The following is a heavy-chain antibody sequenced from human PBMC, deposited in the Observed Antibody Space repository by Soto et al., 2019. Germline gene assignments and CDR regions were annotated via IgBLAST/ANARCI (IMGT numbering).Heavy chain of an antibody. D-gene: IGHD1-26*01. V-gene: IGHV1-69*01. CDR3: ARDGGRHSGGIDY. CDR1: GGTFSSYS. Sequence: QVQLVQXXAEVKKPGSSVKVSCKASGGTFSSYSINWVRQAPGQGLEWMGEIIPIFGTANYAQKFQGRVTITADESTSTAYMELSSLRSEDTAVYYCARDGGRHSGGIDYWGQGTLVTVSS. CDR2: IIPIFGTA. J-gene: IGHJ4*02.